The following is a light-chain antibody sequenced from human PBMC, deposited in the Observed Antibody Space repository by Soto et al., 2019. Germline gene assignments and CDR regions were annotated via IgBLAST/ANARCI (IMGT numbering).Light chain of an antibody. V-gene: IGKV1-5*03. CDR2: KAS. Sequence: DIQMTQSPSTLSASVGDRVTITCRASQSISSWLAWYQQKPGKAPKLLIYKASSLESGVPSRFSGSGSGTEFNLTISSLQPDDFATYYCQQYNSYSFTWTFGQGTKVEIK. CDR3: QQYNSYSFTWT. CDR1: QSISSW. J-gene: IGKJ1*01.